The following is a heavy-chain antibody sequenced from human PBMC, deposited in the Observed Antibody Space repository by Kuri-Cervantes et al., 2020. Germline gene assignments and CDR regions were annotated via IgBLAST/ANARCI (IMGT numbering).Heavy chain of an antibody. Sequence: ASVNVSCKASGYTFTSYGISWVRQAPGQGLEWMGWISAYNGNTNYAQKLQGRVTMTTDTSTSTAYMELRSLRSDDTAVYYCARGGTYDYIWGSYRNDGFDIWGQGTMVTVSS. V-gene: IGHV1-18*01. CDR2: ISAYNGNT. CDR3: ARGGTYDYIWGSYRNDGFDI. J-gene: IGHJ3*02. CDR1: GYTFTSYG. D-gene: IGHD3-16*02.